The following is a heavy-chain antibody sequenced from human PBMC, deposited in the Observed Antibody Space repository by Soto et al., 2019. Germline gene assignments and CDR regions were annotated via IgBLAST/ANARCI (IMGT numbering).Heavy chain of an antibody. CDR3: AADVPSQGRGEFDY. V-gene: IGHV3-15*07. CDR2: IKSKADGETT. CDR1: GFTFSSAW. Sequence: EVQLVESGGGLVKSGGSLRVSCAASGFTFSSAWMTWVRQAPGKGLEWVGRIKSKADGETTDYAAPVKGRLTISRDDSESTLYLQMNSLKSEDTAVYYCAADVPSQGRGEFDYWGQGILVTVSS. J-gene: IGHJ4*02.